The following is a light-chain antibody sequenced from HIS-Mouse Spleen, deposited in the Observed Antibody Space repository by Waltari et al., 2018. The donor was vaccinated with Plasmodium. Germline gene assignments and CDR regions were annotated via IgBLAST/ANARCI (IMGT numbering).Light chain of an antibody. CDR2: GAS. CDR1: QSVGSN. CDR3: QQYNNWSFT. Sequence: EIVMTQSPATLSVSPGERATLSCRASQSVGSNLAWYQQKPGQAPRLLTYGASTRATGIPARFSGSGSGTEFTLTISSLQSEDFAVYYCQQYNNWSFTFGPGTKVDIK. V-gene: IGKV3-15*01. J-gene: IGKJ3*01.